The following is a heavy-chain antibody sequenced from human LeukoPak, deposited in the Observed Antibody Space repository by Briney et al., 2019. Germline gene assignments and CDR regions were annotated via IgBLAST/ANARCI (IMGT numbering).Heavy chain of an antibody. CDR2: IWYDGSNK. CDR1: GFTFSNYA. Sequence: PGGSLRLSCVASGFTFSNYAMHWVRQAPGKGLEWVAIIWYDGSNKYYADSVKGRFTISRDNSENTLYLQMNSLRAEDTAVYYCAKGATSYYESRGYYLEYWGQGTLVTVSS. V-gene: IGHV3-33*03. D-gene: IGHD3-22*01. J-gene: IGHJ4*02. CDR3: AKGATSYYESRGYYLEY.